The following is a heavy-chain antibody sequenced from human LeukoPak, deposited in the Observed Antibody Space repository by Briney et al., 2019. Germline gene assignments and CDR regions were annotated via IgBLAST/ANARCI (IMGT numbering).Heavy chain of an antibody. J-gene: IGHJ6*02. CDR1: GFTFSSYA. CDR2: ISGSGGST. D-gene: IGHD5-18*01. CDR3: ARCTAMVSNYYYGMDV. Sequence: GGSLRLSCAASGFTFSSYAMSWVRQAPGKGLEWVSGISGSGGSTYYADSVKGRFTISRDNAKNSLYLQMNSLRAEDTAVYYCARCTAMVSNYYYGMDVWGQGTTVTVSS. V-gene: IGHV3-23*01.